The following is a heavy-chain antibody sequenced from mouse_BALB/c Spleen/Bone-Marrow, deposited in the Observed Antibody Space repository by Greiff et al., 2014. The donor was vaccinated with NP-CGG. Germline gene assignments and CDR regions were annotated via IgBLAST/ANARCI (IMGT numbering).Heavy chain of an antibody. Sequence: VHLVESGAELVRPGSSVKISCKASGYVFSTYWMNWVKQRPGQGLERIGQIYPGDGDTNYNGKFKDKVILTADKSSSTAYMQHSSLTSEDSAVYFCARSGKGAMDCWGQGTSVTVSS. J-gene: IGHJ4*01. CDR1: GYVFSTYW. CDR2: IYPGDGDT. D-gene: IGHD2-1*01. V-gene: IGHV1-80*01. CDR3: ARSGKGAMDC.